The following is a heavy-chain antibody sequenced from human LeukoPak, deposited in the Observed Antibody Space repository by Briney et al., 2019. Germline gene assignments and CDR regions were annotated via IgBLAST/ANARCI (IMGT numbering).Heavy chain of an antibody. CDR2: LSYDGTNK. CDR3: ARGLCTNGWYYFDY. J-gene: IGHJ4*02. Sequence: PGGSLRLSCAASGLTFSGYGIHWVRQGPGKGLECVAFLSYDGTNKFYADSVKGRFTISGDNSKNTLYLQMNTLRAEDTAVYYCARGLCTNGWYYFDYWGQGTLVTVSS. CDR1: GLTFSGYG. D-gene: IGHD6-19*01. V-gene: IGHV3-33*01.